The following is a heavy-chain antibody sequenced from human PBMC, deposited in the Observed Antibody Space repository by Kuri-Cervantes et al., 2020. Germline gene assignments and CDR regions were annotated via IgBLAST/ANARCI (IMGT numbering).Heavy chain of an antibody. Sequence: SETLSLTCTVSGGSISSGGYYWSWIRQHPGKGLEWIGYIYHSGSTYYNPSLKSRVTISVDRSKNQFSLKLSPVTAADTAVYYCARVGGVAAMAFDIWGQGTMVTVSS. CDR1: GGSISSGGYY. V-gene: IGHV4-30-2*01. CDR2: IYHSGST. J-gene: IGHJ3*02. D-gene: IGHD2-15*01. CDR3: ARVGGVAAMAFDI.